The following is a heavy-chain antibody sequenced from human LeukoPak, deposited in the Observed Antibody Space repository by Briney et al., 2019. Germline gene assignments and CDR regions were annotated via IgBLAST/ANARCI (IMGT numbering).Heavy chain of an antibody. CDR1: GGSFSGYY. J-gene: IGHJ4*01. CDR3: ARFGEFLSRGDY. V-gene: IGHV4-34*01. CDR2: INHSGST. D-gene: IGHD3-10*01. Sequence: SETLSVTCAVYGGSFSGYYWSWIRQPPGKGLEWIGEINHSGSTNYNPSLKSRVTISVDRSKNQFSLKLSSVTAADTAGYYCARFGEFLSRGDYWGQGTLVTVSS.